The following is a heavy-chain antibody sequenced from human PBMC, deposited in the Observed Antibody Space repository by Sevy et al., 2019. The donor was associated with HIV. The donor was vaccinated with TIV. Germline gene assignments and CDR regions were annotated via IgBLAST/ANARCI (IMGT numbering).Heavy chain of an antibody. CDR3: ATHAGIAAAGRVFDY. J-gene: IGHJ4*02. CDR2: TRNKADGYTT. CDR1: GFTFSDHY. Sequence: GGSLRLSCVASGFTFSDHYMEWVRQAPGKGLEWVGRTRNKADGYTTEYAASVKGRFTISRDESKNSLYVQMNRLKAAATAAYYCATHAGIAAAGRVFDYWGQGTLVTVSS. V-gene: IGHV3-72*01. D-gene: IGHD6-13*01.